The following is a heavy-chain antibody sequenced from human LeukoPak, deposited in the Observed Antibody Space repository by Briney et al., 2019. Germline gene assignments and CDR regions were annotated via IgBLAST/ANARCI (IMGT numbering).Heavy chain of an antibody. Sequence: PSQTLSLTCSVSGGSISSGGNYWSWTRQHPGKGLEWIGYIYYSGSTYYNPSLKSRVTISVDTSKNQCSLKLSSVTAADTAVYYCATYGDYAFDYWGLGTLVTVSS. CDR2: IYYSGST. V-gene: IGHV4-31*03. D-gene: IGHD4-17*01. CDR1: GGSISSGGNY. J-gene: IGHJ4*02. CDR3: ATYGDYAFDY.